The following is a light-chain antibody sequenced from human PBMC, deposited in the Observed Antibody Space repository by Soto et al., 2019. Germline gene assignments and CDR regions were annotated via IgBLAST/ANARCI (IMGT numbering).Light chain of an antibody. CDR2: DAS. Sequence: EIVLTQSPATLSLSAGDRATLSCRASQSVSSYLAWYQQKPGQAPRLXXYDASNRANGIPVRFSGSGSGTDFTLTISSLEPEDFAVYYCQQRSNWHPITFGQGTRLEIK. CDR1: QSVSSY. V-gene: IGKV3-11*01. CDR3: QQRSNWHPIT. J-gene: IGKJ5*01.